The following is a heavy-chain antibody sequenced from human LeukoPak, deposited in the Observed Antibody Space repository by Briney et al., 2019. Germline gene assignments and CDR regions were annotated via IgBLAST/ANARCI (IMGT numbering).Heavy chain of an antibody. CDR1: GFTFSSYA. CDR2: ISYDGSNK. V-gene: IGHV3-30-3*01. J-gene: IGHJ6*02. D-gene: IGHD2-2*01. CDR3: ARWYVVPAASLYYYYGMDV. Sequence: GGSLRLSCAASGFTFSSYAMHWVRQAPGKGLEWVAVISYDGSNKYYAGSVKGRFTISRDNSKNTLYLQMNSLRAEDTAVYYCARWYVVPAASLYYYYGMDVWGQGTTVTVSS.